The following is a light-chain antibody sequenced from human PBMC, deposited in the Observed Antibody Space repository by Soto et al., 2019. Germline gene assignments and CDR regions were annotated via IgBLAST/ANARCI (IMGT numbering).Light chain of an antibody. CDR2: DVA. V-gene: IGLV2-14*03. CDR3: SSYTGSTSLVYV. CDR1: SSGVGRYNF. Sequence: QSALTQPASLSGSPGQSISISCTGTSSGVGRYNFVSWYQQRPGKAPKLIIYDVANRPSGISNRFSGSKSGNTASLTISGLQAEDEADYYCSSYTGSTSLVYVFGTGTKLTVL. J-gene: IGLJ1*01.